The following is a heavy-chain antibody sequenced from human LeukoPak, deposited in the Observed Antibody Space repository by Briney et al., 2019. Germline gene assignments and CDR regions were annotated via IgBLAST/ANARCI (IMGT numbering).Heavy chain of an antibody. CDR1: GGSISIYY. CDR2: IFTSGIT. J-gene: IGHJ6*03. Sequence: SETLSLTCTVSGGSISIYYWNWIRQPAGKGLEWIGRIFTSGITNYNPSLKSRVTMSVDTSKNQFSLNLSSVTAADTAVYYCARGRQDVTMIVVVMTAVSYYLDVWGKGTTVTVS. CDR3: ARGRQDVTMIVVVMTAVSYYLDV. D-gene: IGHD3-22*01. V-gene: IGHV4-4*07.